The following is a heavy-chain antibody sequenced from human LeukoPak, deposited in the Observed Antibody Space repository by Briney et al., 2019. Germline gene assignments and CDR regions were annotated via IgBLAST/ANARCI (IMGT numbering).Heavy chain of an antibody. CDR2: ISGSGGST. J-gene: IGHJ4*02. D-gene: IGHD3-22*01. V-gene: IGHV3-23*01. CDR3: AKAPLDSSGYYYVTHYFDY. CDR1: GFTFSSYA. Sequence: GSLRLPCAASGFTFSSYAMSWVRQAPGKGLEWVSGISGSGGSTYYADSVKGRFTISRDNSKNTLYLQMNSLRAEDTAVYYCAKAPLDSSGYYYVTHYFDYWGQGTLVTVSS.